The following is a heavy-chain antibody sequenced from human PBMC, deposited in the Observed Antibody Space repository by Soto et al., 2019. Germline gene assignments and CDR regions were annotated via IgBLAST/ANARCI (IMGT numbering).Heavy chain of an antibody. D-gene: IGHD2-15*01. CDR2: IYYSGST. CDR1: GGSISSGGYY. J-gene: IGHJ4*02. CDR3: ARTTTLENYFDY. Sequence: LSLTCTVSGGSISSGGYYWSWIRQHPGKGLEWIGYIYYSGSTYYNPSLKSRVTMSVDMSMKQFSLKLNSVTAADTAVYYCARTTTLENYFDYWGQGTLVTV. V-gene: IGHV4-31*03.